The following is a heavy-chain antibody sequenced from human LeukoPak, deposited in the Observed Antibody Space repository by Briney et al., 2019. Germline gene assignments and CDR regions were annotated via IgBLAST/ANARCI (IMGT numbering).Heavy chain of an antibody. Sequence: GGSLRLSCAASGFTLSSYAMSWVRQAPGKGLEWVSGISDSGGSTYYADSVKGRFTISRDNSKNTLYLQMTSLRAEDTAVYYCAKDAVAGSLPLYYFDQWGQGTLVTVSS. CDR3: AKDAVAGSLPLYYFDQ. D-gene: IGHD6-19*01. J-gene: IGHJ4*02. CDR2: ISDSGGST. CDR1: GFTLSSYA. V-gene: IGHV3-23*01.